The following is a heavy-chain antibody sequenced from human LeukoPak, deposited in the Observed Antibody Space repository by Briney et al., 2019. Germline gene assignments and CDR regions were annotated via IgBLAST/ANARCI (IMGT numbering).Heavy chain of an antibody. V-gene: IGHV3-73*01. CDR3: TGNYYGSGSYADFDY. J-gene: IGHJ4*02. CDR1: GFTFSSYG. Sequence: GGSLRLSCAASGFTFSSYGMHWVRQASGKGLEWVGRIRSTANGYATAYAASVKGRLTISRDDSKNTAYLQMGSLKTEDTAVYYCTGNYYGSGSYADFDYWGQGTLVTVSS. CDR2: IRSTANGYAT. D-gene: IGHD3-10*01.